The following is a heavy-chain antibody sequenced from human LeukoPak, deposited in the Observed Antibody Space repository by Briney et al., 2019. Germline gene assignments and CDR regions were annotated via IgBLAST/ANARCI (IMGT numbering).Heavy chain of an antibody. CDR1: GGSISSYY. J-gene: IGHJ4*02. D-gene: IGHD1-26*01. CDR2: IYYSGST. V-gene: IGHV4-59*12. CDR3: ARGHLPGWELRGASYFDY. Sequence: SETLSLTCTVSGGSISSYYWSWIRQPPGKGLEWIGYIYYSGSTNYNPSLKSRVTISVDKSKNQFSLKLSSVTAADTAVYYCARGHLPGWELRGASYFDYWGQGTLVTVSS.